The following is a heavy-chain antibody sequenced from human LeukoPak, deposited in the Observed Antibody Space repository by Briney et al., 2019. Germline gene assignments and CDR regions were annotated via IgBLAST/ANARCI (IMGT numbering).Heavy chain of an antibody. CDR3: ARPASPYYDFWSGYPFDY. CDR1: GGTFSSYA. Sequence: ASVKVSCKASGGTFSSYAISWVRQAPGQGLEWMGGIIRIFGTANYAQKFQGRVTITADESTSTAYMELSSLRSEDTAVYYCARPASPYYDFWSGYPFDYWGQGTLVTVSS. D-gene: IGHD3-3*01. J-gene: IGHJ4*02. V-gene: IGHV1-69*13. CDR2: IIRIFGTA.